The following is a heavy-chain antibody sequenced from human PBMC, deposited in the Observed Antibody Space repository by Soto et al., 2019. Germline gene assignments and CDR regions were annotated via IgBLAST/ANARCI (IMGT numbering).Heavy chain of an antibody. CDR2: VNPILSMS. V-gene: IGHV1-69*02. CDR1: GDTFNFYS. J-gene: IGHJ4*02. Sequence: QVQLVQSGAEVKRPGSSVKVSCKASGDTFNFYSINWVRQAPGVGLEWVGRVNPILSMSNYAQRFQGRVTMTADKSTSTAYLELRCLRSEDTAIYYCAGSYGSGYRAFDYWGQGALVTVSS. D-gene: IGHD3-10*01. CDR3: AGSYGSGYRAFDY.